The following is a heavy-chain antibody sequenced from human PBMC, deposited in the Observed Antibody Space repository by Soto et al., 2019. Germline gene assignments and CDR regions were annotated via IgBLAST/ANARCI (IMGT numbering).Heavy chain of an antibody. J-gene: IGHJ4*02. CDR2: INAGNGNT. D-gene: IGHD3-3*01. CDR1: GYTFTSYA. CDR3: ARNGEAYYDFWSGYLSPDPFDY. V-gene: IGHV1-3*01. Sequence: ASVKVSCKASGYTFTSYAMHWVRQAPGQRLEWMGWINAGNGNTKYSQKFQGRVTITRDTSASTAYMELSSLRSEDTAVYYCARNGEAYYDFWSGYLSPDPFDYWGQGTLVTVSS.